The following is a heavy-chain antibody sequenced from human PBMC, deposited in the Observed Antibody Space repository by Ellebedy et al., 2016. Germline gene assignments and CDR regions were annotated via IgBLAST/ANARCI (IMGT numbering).Heavy chain of an antibody. D-gene: IGHD2-15*01. CDR3: AGVPRVVAATLNYYGMDV. J-gene: IGHJ6*02. CDR1: GFTFSSYS. V-gene: IGHV3-21*04. CDR2: ISSSSSYI. Sequence: GGSLRLSCAASGFTFSSYSMNWVRQAPGKGLEWVSSISSSSSYIYYADSVKGRFTISRDNAKNSLYLQMNSLRAEDTAVYYCAGVPRVVAATLNYYGMDVWGQGTTVTVSS.